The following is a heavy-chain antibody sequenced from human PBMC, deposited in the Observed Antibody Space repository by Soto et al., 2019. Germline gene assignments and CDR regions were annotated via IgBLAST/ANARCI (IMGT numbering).Heavy chain of an antibody. V-gene: IGHV4-4*07. CDR3: ARHFDVDPSLDHYYFDL. Sequence: SETLSPTCTFSGVSITPYFWSGFRQPAGEAPEWLGHIYASGRTTYNPSLKSRVTMFVSQTQVSLRLTSVTAADTAVYYCARHFDVDPSLDHYYFDLWGRGALVTVSS. J-gene: IGHJ2*01. CDR1: GVSITPYF. D-gene: IGHD3-9*01. CDR2: IYASGRT.